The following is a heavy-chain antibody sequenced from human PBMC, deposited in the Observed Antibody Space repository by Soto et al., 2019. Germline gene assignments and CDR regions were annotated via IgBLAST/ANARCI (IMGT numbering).Heavy chain of an antibody. V-gene: IGHV3-30-3*01. D-gene: IGHD2-21*02. CDR1: GFTFSSYA. CDR2: ISYDGSNK. Sequence: GGSLRLSCAASGFTFSSYAMHWVRQAPGKGLEWVAVISYDGSNKYYADSVKGRFTISRDNSKNTLYLQMNSLRAEDTAVYYCARGGRIVVVTALDYWGQGTLVTVSS. CDR3: ARGGRIVVVTALDY. J-gene: IGHJ4*02.